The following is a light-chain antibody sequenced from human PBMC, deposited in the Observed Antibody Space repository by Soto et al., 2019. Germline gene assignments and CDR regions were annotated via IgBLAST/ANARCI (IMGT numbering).Light chain of an antibody. CDR1: QSIHIY. Sequence: DIQMTQSPSTLSGSVGDRVTITCRASQSIHIYLAWYQQKPGKAPKLLIYRASNLEDGVPSRFSGSGSRTDFTLTISSLKPDDIAPYYCQQYHSYLSTFGLGIKVEIK. CDR2: RAS. J-gene: IGKJ2*01. CDR3: QQYHSYLST. V-gene: IGKV1-5*03.